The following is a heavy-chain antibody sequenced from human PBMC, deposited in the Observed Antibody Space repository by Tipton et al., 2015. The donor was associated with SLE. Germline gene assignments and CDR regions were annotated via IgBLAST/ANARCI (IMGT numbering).Heavy chain of an antibody. CDR1: GGSFSGYY. J-gene: IGHJ3*02. Sequence: TLSLTCAVYGGSFSGYYWSWTRQSPGKGLEWIGEINHSGSTNYNPSLKSRVTISVDTSKNQFSLKLSSVTAADTAVYYCARDRRRAVAGDDAFDIWGQGTMVTVSS. D-gene: IGHD6-19*01. CDR3: ARDRRRAVAGDDAFDI. V-gene: IGHV4-34*01. CDR2: INHSGST.